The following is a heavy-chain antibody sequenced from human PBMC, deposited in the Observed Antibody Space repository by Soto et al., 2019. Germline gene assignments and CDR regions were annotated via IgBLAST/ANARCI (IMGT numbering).Heavy chain of an antibody. CDR1: GFTFSNAW. D-gene: IGHD2-8*01. J-gene: IGHJ4*02. CDR2: IKSKTDGGTT. V-gene: IGHV3-15*01. Sequence: PGGSLRLSCAASGFTFSNAWMSWVRQAPGKGLEWVGRIKSKTDGGTTDYAAPVKGRFTISRDDSKNTLYLQMTSLKTENTAVYYCTTNIVLMVSSYWGQGTLVTVSS. CDR3: TTNIVLMVSSY.